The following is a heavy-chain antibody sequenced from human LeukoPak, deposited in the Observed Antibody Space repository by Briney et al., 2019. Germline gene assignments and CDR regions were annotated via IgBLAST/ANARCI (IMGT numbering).Heavy chain of an antibody. CDR3: ARARLAMSDVFDS. J-gene: IGHJ4*02. CDR1: GHSVSSYY. Sequence: NPSETLSLTCSVSGHSVSSYYWIWIRQPPGKGLEWIGYVYHSGSTNYNPSLNSRVTISLDTSKNQFSLKLTSVTAADTAVYYCARARLAMSDVFDSWGQGTLVTVSS. V-gene: IGHV4-59*02. CDR2: VYHSGST. D-gene: IGHD2-21*01.